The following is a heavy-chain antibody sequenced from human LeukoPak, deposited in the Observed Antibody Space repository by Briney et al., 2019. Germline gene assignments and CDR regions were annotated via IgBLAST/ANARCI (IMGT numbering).Heavy chain of an antibody. Sequence: GGSLRLSCAASGFTFSSYVMHWVRQAPGKGLEWVAFIRYDGSNKYYADSVKGRFTISRDNSKNTLYLQMNSLRAEDTAVYYCAKDRVGARYYFDYWGQGTLVTVSS. CDR3: AKDRVGARYYFDY. CDR2: IRYDGSNK. V-gene: IGHV3-30*02. J-gene: IGHJ4*02. CDR1: GFTFSSYV. D-gene: IGHD1-26*01.